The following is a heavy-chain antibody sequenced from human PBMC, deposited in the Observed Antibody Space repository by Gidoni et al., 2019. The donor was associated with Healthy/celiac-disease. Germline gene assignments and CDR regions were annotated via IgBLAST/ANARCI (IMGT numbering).Heavy chain of an antibody. Sequence: EVQLVETGGGLIQPGGSLSLSCAASGFTVSSNYMSWVRQAPGKGLEWVSVIYSGGSTYYADSVKGRFTISRDNSKNTLYLQMNSLRAEDTAVYYCARGLSSSWSPARYWGQGTLVTVSS. J-gene: IGHJ4*02. CDR2: IYSGGST. D-gene: IGHD6-13*01. V-gene: IGHV3-53*02. CDR3: ARGLSSSWSPARY. CDR1: GFTVSSNY.